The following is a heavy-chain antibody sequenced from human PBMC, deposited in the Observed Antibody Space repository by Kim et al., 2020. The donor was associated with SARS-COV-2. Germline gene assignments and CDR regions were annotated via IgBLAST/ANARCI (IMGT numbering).Heavy chain of an antibody. CDR3: ARHRPLGFGEFD. Sequence: SETLSLTCTVSGGSVSRSSYHWGWIRQSPGKGLEWIGSMYHSGSSYSNPSLRSRVTMSVDTSKNLLSLRLTSATVADTALYYCARHRPLGFGEFDWGQGTLVIVSS. V-gene: IGHV4-39*01. CDR1: GGSVSRSSYH. J-gene: IGHJ4*02. D-gene: IGHD3-10*01. CDR2: MYHSGSS.